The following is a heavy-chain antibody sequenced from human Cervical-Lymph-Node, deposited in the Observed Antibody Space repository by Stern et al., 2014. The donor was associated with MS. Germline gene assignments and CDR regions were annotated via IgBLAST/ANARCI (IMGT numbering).Heavy chain of an antibody. CDR2: INPKSGDT. J-gene: IGHJ4*02. V-gene: IGHV1-2*02. CDR1: GYVFTGYY. Sequence: VQLVQSGAALKKPGASVKVSCEASGYVFTGYYMHWVRQAPGQGLEWMGWINPKSGDTNYAQKIQGRVTMTRDTSTSTVYMELSRLTSDDTAVYFCARDGETDFWSGSPDFWGQGTLVTVSS. D-gene: IGHD3-3*01. CDR3: ARDGETDFWSGSPDF.